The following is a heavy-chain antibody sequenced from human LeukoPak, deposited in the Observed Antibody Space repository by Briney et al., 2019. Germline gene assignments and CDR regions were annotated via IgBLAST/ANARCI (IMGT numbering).Heavy chain of an antibody. J-gene: IGHJ5*02. CDR3: ARRVSLRSSGGPGDWLDP. CDR2: IFYSGST. D-gene: IGHD5/OR15-5a*01. V-gene: IGHV4-59*08. Sequence: SESLSLTCLVSGGSISSYFRSWIRQPPGKGLEWIGYIFYSGSTNYNPSLKSRVTISVDTSKNQFSLKLSSVTAADTAVYYCARRVSLRSSGGPGDWLDPWGQGTLVTVSS. CDR1: GGSISSYF.